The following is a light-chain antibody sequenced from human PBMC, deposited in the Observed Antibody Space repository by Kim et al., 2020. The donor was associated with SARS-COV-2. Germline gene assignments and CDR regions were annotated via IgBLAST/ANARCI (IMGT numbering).Light chain of an antibody. CDR1: SSDVGGYPY. J-gene: IGLJ2*01. V-gene: IGLV2-14*03. Sequence: GQSITISCTGTSSDVGGYPYVSWYQQHPGTAPKLMIYDVSNRPSGVSNRFSGSKSGNTASLTISGLQAVDEADYYCSSYTSSSTVVFGGGTQLTVL. CDR3: SSYTSSSTVV. CDR2: DVS.